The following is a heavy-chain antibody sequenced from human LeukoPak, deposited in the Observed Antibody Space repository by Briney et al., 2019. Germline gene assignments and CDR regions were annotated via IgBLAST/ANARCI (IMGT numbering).Heavy chain of an antibody. J-gene: IGHJ4*02. CDR1: GLTLSNYW. Sequence: PGGSLRLSCAGSGLTLSNYWMSWVRRAPGKGLEWVANINQDGSEKYYVDSVKGRFTISRDNAKTSLYLQMNSLRAEDTAVYYCARDKPQAYCRGDCYLGAFENWGQGTLVTVSS. CDR3: ARDKPQAYCRGDCYLGAFEN. D-gene: IGHD2-21*02. V-gene: IGHV3-7*01. CDR2: INQDGSEK.